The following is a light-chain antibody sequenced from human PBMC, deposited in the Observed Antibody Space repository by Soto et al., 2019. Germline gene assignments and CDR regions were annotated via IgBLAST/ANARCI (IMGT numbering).Light chain of an antibody. CDR1: QSIRSY. J-gene: IGKJ1*01. V-gene: IGKV1-5*03. CDR2: KAS. CDR3: QQYNNYFWA. Sequence: DIQLTQSPSSLSASVGDKVTITCRASQSIRSYLNWVQQKPGKAPKLLILKASSLESGVPSRFSGSGSGTEFTLTISSLQPDDLATYYCQQYNNYFWAFGQGTKVDIK.